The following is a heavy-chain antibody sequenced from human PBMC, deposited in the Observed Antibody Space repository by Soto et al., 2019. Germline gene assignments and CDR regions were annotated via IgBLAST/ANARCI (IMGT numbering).Heavy chain of an antibody. V-gene: IGHV3-30*18. Sequence: GGSLRLSCAASGFTFSSYGMHWVRQAPGKGLEWVAVISYDGSNKYYADSVKGRLTISRDNSKNTLYLQMNSLRAEDTAVYYCAKDHYDGPYYYYYYGMDVWGQGTTVTVSS. CDR1: GFTFSSYG. CDR3: AKDHYDGPYYYYYYGMDV. D-gene: IGHD3-22*01. J-gene: IGHJ6*02. CDR2: ISYDGSNK.